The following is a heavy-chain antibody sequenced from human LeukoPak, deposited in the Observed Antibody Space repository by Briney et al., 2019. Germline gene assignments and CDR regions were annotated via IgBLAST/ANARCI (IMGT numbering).Heavy chain of an antibody. V-gene: IGHV3-30*04. CDR1: GFTFSSYA. CDR3: ARDLEGIQLWLAVLDY. D-gene: IGHD5-18*01. J-gene: IGHJ4*02. Sequence: GRSLRLSCAASGFTFSSYAMHWVRQAPGKGLEWVAVISYDGSNKYYADSVKGRFTISRDNSKNTLYLQMNSLRAEDTAVYYYARDLEGIQLWLAVLDYWGQGTLVTVSS. CDR2: ISYDGSNK.